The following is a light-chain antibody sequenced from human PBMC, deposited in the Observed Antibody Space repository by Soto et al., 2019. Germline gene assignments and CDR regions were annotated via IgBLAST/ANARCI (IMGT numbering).Light chain of an antibody. V-gene: IGKV1-9*01. CDR2: SAS. J-gene: IGKJ4*01. CDR1: QGITNH. CDR3: QQINNYPVT. Sequence: DIHLTQSPDFLSASIGDKATITCRASQGITNHLAWYQQKPGKPPNLLIYSASTLQSGVPSRFSGSGSGTEFTLTISSLQPEDFATYFCQQINNYPVTFGGGTKVEIQ.